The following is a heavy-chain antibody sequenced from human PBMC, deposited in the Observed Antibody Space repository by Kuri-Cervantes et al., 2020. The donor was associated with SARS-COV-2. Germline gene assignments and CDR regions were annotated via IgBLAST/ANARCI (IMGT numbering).Heavy chain of an antibody. D-gene: IGHD6-13*01. CDR1: GFTFSSYS. V-gene: IGHV3-21*01. CDR2: ISSSSSYI. CDR3: ARDSPDSSSWYYYYYGMDV. J-gene: IGHJ6*02. Sequence: GESLKISCAASGFTFSSYSMSWVRQAPGKGLEWVSSISSSSSYIYYADSVKGRFTISRDNAKNSLYLQMNSLRAEDTAVYYCARDSPDSSSWYYYYYGMDVWGQGTTVTVSS.